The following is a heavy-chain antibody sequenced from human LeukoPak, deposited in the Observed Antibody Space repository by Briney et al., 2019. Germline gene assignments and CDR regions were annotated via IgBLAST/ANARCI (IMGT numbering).Heavy chain of an antibody. V-gene: IGHV3-30*02. CDR1: GFTFSSYG. J-gene: IGHJ4*02. D-gene: IGHD3-9*01. CDR3: ARVTAYYDILTGYYNPYYFDY. CDR2: IRYDGSNK. Sequence: GGSLRLSCAASGFTFSSYGMYWVRQAPGKGLEWVAFIRYDGSNKYYADSVKGRFTVSRDNSKNTLYLQMNSLRAEDTAVYYCARVTAYYDILTGYYNPYYFDYWDQGTLVTVSS.